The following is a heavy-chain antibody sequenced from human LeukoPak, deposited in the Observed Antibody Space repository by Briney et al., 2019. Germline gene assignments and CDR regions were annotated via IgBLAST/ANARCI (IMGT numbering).Heavy chain of an antibody. CDR1: GFTFSSYS. V-gene: IGHV3-21*01. Sequence: KPGGSLRLSCAASGFTFSSYSMNWVRQAPGKGLEWVSSISSSSSYIYYADSVKGRFTISRDNGKNLVSLQMNSLRDEDTAVYYCARADRDGNKRFLDWGQGTLVTVSS. CDR2: ISSSSSYI. CDR3: ARADRDGNKRFLD. D-gene: IGHD5-24*01. J-gene: IGHJ4*02.